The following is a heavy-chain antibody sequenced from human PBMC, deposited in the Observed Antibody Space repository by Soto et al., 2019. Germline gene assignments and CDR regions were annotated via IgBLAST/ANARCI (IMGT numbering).Heavy chain of an antibody. CDR2: IKSKTDDGKT. D-gene: IGHD3-22*01. V-gene: IGHV3-15*01. CDR1: GFTFSNAW. Sequence: GGSLRLSCAASGFTFSNAWMSWVRQAPGKGLEWVGRIKSKTDDGKTDYAAHVKCRFTSLRDDSKNTLYLQMNSLKTADTDVYYCTTGQDSSGYYFGVAFDIWGQGTMVTVSS. CDR3: TTGQDSSGYYFGVAFDI. J-gene: IGHJ3*02.